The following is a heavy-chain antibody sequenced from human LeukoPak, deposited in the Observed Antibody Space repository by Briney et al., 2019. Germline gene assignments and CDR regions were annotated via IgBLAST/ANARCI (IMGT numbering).Heavy chain of an antibody. Sequence: ASVKVSCKASGYTFTSYGISWVRQAPGQGLEWMGWINPNSGGTNYAQVFQGRVTMTRDTSISTAYMELRRLRSDDTAVYYCARDLGDQWLVQYYFDYWGQGTLVTVSS. V-gene: IGHV1-2*02. CDR3: ARDLGDQWLVQYYFDY. D-gene: IGHD6-19*01. CDR1: GYTFTSYG. J-gene: IGHJ4*02. CDR2: INPNSGGT.